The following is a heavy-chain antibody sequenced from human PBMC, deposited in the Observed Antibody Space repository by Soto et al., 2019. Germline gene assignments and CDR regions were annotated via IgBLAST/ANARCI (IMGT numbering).Heavy chain of an antibody. D-gene: IGHD3-22*01. V-gene: IGHV5-51*01. CDR1: GYSFTSYW. J-gene: IGHJ6*02. Sequence: GESLKISCKGSGYSFTSYWIGWVRQMPGKGLEWMGIIYPGDSDTRYSPSFQGQVTISADKSISTAYLQWSSLKASDTAMYYCARHDSSGNLYYYYGMDVWGQGTTVTVSS. CDR2: IYPGDSDT. CDR3: ARHDSSGNLYYYYGMDV.